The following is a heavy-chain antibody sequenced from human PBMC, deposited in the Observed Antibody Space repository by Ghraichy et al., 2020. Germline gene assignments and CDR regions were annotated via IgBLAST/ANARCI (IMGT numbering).Heavy chain of an antibody. CDR1: GFTFSSYS. CDR2: ISSSSITI. J-gene: IGHJ1*01. D-gene: IGHD1-26*01. CDR3: AREPHSKIRAVGATTYFQH. V-gene: IGHV3-48*02. Sequence: GGSLRLSCAASGFTFSSYSMNWVRQAPGKGLEWVSCISSSSITIYYADSVKGRFTISRDNSKNSLYLQMNSLRDEDTAVYYCAREPHSKIRAVGATTYFQHWGQGTLVTVSS.